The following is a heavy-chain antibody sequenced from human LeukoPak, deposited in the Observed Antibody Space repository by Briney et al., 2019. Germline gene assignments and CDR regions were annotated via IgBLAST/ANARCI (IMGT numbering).Heavy chain of an antibody. J-gene: IGHJ4*02. D-gene: IGHD6-13*01. CDR2: IYYSGST. CDR3: ARVGAAVGSLADY. Sequence: SQTLSLTCTVSGGSISSGGYYWSWIRQHPGKGLEWIGYIYYSGSTYYNPSLKSRVTISVDTSKNQFSLKLSSVTAADTAVYYCARVGAAVGSLADYWGQGTLVTVSS. V-gene: IGHV4-31*03. CDR1: GGSISSGGYY.